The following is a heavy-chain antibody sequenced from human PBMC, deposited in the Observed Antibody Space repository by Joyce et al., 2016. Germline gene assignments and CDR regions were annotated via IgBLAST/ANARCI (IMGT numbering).Heavy chain of an antibody. V-gene: IGHV4-39*07. J-gene: IGHJ4*02. CDR2: VYWSGST. CDR1: GGSMRNKDYY. D-gene: IGHD3-10*01. Sequence: QVHLHGSGPGLVQPSETLSLTCDVSGGSMRNKDYYWSWIRQPPGKGLEWIGTVYWSGSTHYNPSLKSRVIISESASNNQFSLKVWSVTAADTATYYCARTYFYGWGSLLYFFDSWGQGLLVTISS. CDR3: ARTYFYGWGSLLYFFDS.